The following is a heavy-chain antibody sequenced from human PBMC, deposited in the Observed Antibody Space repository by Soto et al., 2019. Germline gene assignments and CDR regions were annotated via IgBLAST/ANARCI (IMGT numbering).Heavy chain of an antibody. CDR3: ARGLITGSHYSGGWYYFGS. CDR2: INHSGSA. Sequence: SETLSLTCAVSSGSIDNVYWWSWVRQSPGKGLEWIGQINHSGSASYNPSLKSRVTISVHTSNSQFSLELSSVTAADTAVYYCARGLITGSHYSGGWYYFGSSGQGTQVT. D-gene: IGHD6-19*01. J-gene: IGHJ4*02. V-gene: IGHV4-4*02. CDR1: SGSIDNVYW.